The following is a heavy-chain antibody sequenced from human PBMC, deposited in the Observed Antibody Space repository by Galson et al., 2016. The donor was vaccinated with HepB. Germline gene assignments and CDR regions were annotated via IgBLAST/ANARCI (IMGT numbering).Heavy chain of an antibody. J-gene: IGHJ4*02. CDR3: ARDPLRTVVAPLFDY. V-gene: IGHV3-74*01. D-gene: IGHD4-23*01. CDR1: GFAFSSHW. Sequence: SLRLSCAASGFAFSSHWMHWVRQAPGKGLMWVARINSDGTISNYADSVKGRFTISRDNSKNTLYLQMNSLRAEDTAVYYCARDPLRTVVAPLFDYWGQGTLVTVSS. CDR2: INSDGTIS.